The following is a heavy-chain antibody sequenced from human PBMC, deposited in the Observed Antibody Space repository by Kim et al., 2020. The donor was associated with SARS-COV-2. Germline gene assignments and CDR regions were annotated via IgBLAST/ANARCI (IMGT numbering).Heavy chain of an antibody. Sequence: ASVKVSCKASGYTFTGYYMHWVRQAPGQGLEWMGRINPNSGGTNYAQKFQGRVTMTRDTSISTAYMELSRLRSDDTAVYYCARWFTFRGIAVAVAADYWGQGTLVTVSS. CDR2: INPNSGGT. CDR3: ARWFTFRGIAVAVAADY. CDR1: GYTFTGYY. V-gene: IGHV1-2*06. J-gene: IGHJ4*02. D-gene: IGHD6-19*01.